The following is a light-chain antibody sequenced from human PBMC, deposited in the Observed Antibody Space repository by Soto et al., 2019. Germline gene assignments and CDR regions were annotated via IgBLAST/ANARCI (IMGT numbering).Light chain of an antibody. CDR3: RSR. Sequence: DIQMTQSPSTLSASVGDRVTITCRASQSIKSWLAWYQQKPGKAPKLLIYEASTLEGGVPSRFSGSGFETEFTITLTRIQPDYSATKYCRSRFGPG. V-gene: IGKV1-5*03. CDR1: QSIKSW. J-gene: IGKJ1*01. CDR2: EAS.